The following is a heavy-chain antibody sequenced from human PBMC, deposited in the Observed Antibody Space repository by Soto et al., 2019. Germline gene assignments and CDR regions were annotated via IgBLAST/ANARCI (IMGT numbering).Heavy chain of an antibody. V-gene: IGHV1-18*01. J-gene: IGHJ6*03. Sequence: ASVKVSCKASGYTFTSYGISWVRQAPGQGLEWMGWISAYNGNTNYAQKLQGRVTMTTDTSTSTAYMELRSLRSDDTAVYYCVRFGHPTLRFGDKELYYYYYMDVWGKGTTVTVSS. CDR3: VRFGHPTLRFGDKELYYYYYMDV. CDR2: ISAYNGNT. D-gene: IGHD3-10*01. CDR1: GYTFTSYG.